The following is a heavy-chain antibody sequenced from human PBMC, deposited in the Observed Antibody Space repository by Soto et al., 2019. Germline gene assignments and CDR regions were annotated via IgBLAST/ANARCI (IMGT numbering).Heavy chain of an antibody. Sequence: VGFMRLCCAASGVTLDIYGTNWVRQDQGRGLEWVSFISGGGSGGSTLYADSVRGGFSISRDRAKNSLYLLMNSLRDEDTAVYYCARDWGIYDPDIGAYSPHLDRWGQRILVTVSS. CDR1: GVTLDIYG. J-gene: IGHJ5*02. CDR2: ISGGGSGGST. D-gene: IGHD3-16*01. V-gene: IGHV3-48*02. CDR3: ARDWGIYDPDIGAYSPHLDR.